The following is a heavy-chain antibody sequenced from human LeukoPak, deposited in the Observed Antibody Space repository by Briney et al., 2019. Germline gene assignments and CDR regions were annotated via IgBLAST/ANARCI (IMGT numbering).Heavy chain of an antibody. Sequence: PGGSLRLSCAASGFTFSNYAMSWVRQAPGKGLEWVAVISYDGSNKYYADSVEGRFTISRDNSKNTLYLQMNSLRAEDTAVYYCASSYSQAGNSWGQGTLVTVSS. J-gene: IGHJ5*02. CDR3: ASSYSQAGNS. V-gene: IGHV3-30-3*01. D-gene: IGHD2-15*01. CDR1: GFTFSNYA. CDR2: ISYDGSNK.